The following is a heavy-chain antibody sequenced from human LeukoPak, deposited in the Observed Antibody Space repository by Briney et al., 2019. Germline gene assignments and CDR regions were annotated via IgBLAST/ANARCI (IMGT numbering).Heavy chain of an antibody. Sequence: SETLSLTCTVSGGSISSGSYYWSWIRQPAGKGLEWIGRIYTSGSTNYNPSLKSRVTISVYTSKNQFSLKLSSVTAADTAVYYCAAYYYDSSGYYGDAFDIWGQGTMVTVSS. D-gene: IGHD3-22*01. V-gene: IGHV4-61*02. CDR3: AAYYYDSSGYYGDAFDI. CDR1: GGSISSGSYY. J-gene: IGHJ3*02. CDR2: IYTSGST.